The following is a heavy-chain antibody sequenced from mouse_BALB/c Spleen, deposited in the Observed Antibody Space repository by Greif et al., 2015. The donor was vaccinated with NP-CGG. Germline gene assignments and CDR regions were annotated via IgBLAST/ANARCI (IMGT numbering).Heavy chain of an antibody. D-gene: IGHD2-14*01. Sequence: LVESGAELVKPGASVKLSCKASGYTFTSYYMYWVKQRPGQGLEWIGEINPSNGGTNFNEKFKSKATLTVDKSSSTAYMQLSSLTSEDSAVYYCTRYYRYYFDYWGQGTTLTVSS. J-gene: IGHJ2*01. CDR3: TRYYRYYFDY. CDR1: GYTFTSYY. CDR2: INPSNGGT. V-gene: IGHV1S81*02.